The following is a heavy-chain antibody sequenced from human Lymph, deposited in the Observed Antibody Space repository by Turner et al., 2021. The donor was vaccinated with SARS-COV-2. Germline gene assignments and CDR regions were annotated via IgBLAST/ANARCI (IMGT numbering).Heavy chain of an antibody. CDR3: ARAWGRYSYGFDY. Sequence: EVQLVESGGGLVQPGGSLRPSCAASGFTVSSSYMSWVRQAPGKGLEWVSVIYSGGSKCCADSVKGRFTISRDNSKNTLYLQMNSLRAEDTAVYYCARAWGRYSYGFDYWGQGTLVTVSS. V-gene: IGHV3-66*01. CDR1: GFTVSSSY. CDR2: IYSGGSK. J-gene: IGHJ4*02. D-gene: IGHD5-18*01.